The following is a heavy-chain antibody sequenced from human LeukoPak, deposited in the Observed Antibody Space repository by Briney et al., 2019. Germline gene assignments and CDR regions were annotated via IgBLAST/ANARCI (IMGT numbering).Heavy chain of an antibody. V-gene: IGHV3-23*01. CDR3: GEGH. J-gene: IGHJ4*02. CDR2: ISGSGDKT. Sequence: RQAPGKGMEWVSAISGSGDKTHYADSVKGRFTISRDNSKSVLYMQLNNLRLEDTAVYYCGEGHWGRGTLVTVSS.